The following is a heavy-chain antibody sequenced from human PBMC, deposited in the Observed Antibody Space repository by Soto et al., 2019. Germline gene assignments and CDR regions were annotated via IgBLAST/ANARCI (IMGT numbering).Heavy chain of an antibody. V-gene: IGHV3-74*01. CDR1: GFAFSSYW. J-gene: IGHJ5*02. Sequence: EVQLVESGGGLVQSGGSLRLSCVASGFAFSSYWMHWIRQAPGKGLVWVSRITADGSSASYADSVRGRLTTSRDNSKNTLYLQLDSLRVEDTGIYFCARDAHSSADLWGQGTQVTVSS. D-gene: IGHD6-19*01. CDR2: ITADGSSA. CDR3: ARDAHSSADL.